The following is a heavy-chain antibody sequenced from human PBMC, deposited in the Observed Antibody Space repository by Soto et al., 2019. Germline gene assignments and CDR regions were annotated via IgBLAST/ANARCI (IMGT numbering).Heavy chain of an antibody. J-gene: IGHJ4*02. CDR1: GFLFSDAW. Sequence: VQLVESGGDLVAPGGPLTVACEATGFLFSDAWMNWVRQVPGKGLEWVGRIKSKRGGGTTDYAAPVKGRFTISSDDSKNTLYRHLNSLQIEDTAVYYCAADLPGHGGGYEFDFWGQGTLVTVSS. D-gene: IGHD2-15*01. CDR2: IKSKRGGGTT. CDR3: AADLPGHGGGYEFDF. V-gene: IGHV3-15*07.